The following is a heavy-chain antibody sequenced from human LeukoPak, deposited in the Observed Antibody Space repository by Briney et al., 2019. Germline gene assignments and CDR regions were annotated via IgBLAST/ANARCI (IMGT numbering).Heavy chain of an antibody. CDR2: ISAYNGNT. J-gene: IGHJ1*01. V-gene: IGHV1-18*01. Sequence: ASVKVSCKASGYTFTSYGISWVRQAPGQGLEWMGWISAYNGNTNYAQKLQGRVTMTTDTSTSTAYMELRSLRSDDTAVYYCARDQALYDSSGCYEPFLPLTNLEYFQHWGQGTLVTVSS. D-gene: IGHD3-22*01. CDR1: GYTFTSYG. CDR3: ARDQALYDSSGCYEPFLPLTNLEYFQH.